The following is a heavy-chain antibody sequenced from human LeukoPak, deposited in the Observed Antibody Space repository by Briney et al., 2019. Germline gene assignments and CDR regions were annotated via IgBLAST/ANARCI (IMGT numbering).Heavy chain of an antibody. D-gene: IGHD3-22*01. J-gene: IGHJ4*02. CDR2: ISSSGSTI. Sequence: GGSLRLPCAASGFTFSSYEMNWVRQAPGKELEWVSYISSSGSTIYYADSVKGRFTISRDNAKNSLYLQMNSLRAEDTAVYYCARVGYYDSSGYYHFDYWGQGTLVTVSS. CDR3: ARVGYYDSSGYYHFDY. CDR1: GFTFSSYE. V-gene: IGHV3-48*03.